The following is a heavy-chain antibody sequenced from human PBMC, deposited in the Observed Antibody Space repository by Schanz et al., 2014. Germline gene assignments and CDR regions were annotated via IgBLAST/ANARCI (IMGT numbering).Heavy chain of an antibody. D-gene: IGHD6-13*01. Sequence: VQLVESGGGVVQPGRSLRLSCAASGFTFSSYSMNWVRQAPGKRLEWVSYISSSSSTIYYADSVKGRFTISRDNAKNSLYLEMHSLRDEDTAVYYCARPLAAAGTYYFDYWGQGTLVTVSS. CDR2: ISSSSSTI. J-gene: IGHJ4*02. CDR3: ARPLAAAGTYYFDY. CDR1: GFTFSSYS. V-gene: IGHV3-48*02.